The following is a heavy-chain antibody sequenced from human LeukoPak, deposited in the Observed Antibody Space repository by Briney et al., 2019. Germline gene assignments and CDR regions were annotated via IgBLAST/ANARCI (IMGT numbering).Heavy chain of an antibody. CDR1: GGSISSGGYS. Sequence: PSETLSLTCAVSGGSISSGGYSWSWIRQPPGKGLEWIGYIYDSGSTYYNPSLKSRITISVDTSENRFSLKLSSVTATDTAVYYCARDCSGGSCYGAFDIWGQGTMVTVSS. D-gene: IGHD2-15*01. V-gene: IGHV4-30-2*05. J-gene: IGHJ3*02. CDR2: IYDSGST. CDR3: ARDCSGGSCYGAFDI.